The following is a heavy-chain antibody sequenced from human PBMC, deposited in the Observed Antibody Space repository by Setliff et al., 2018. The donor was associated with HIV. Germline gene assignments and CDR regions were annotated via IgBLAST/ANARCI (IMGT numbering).Heavy chain of an antibody. V-gene: IGHV4-30-4*08. D-gene: IGHD4-17*01. CDR2: IYYSGST. Sequence: SETLSLTCTVSGGSISSGDYYWSWIRQPPGKGLEWIGYIYYSGSTYYNPSLKSRVTISVDTSKNQFSLKLSSVTAADTAVYYCARGGYYGDSPADFDYWGQGTRVT. J-gene: IGHJ4*02. CDR3: ARGGYYGDSPADFDY. CDR1: GGSISSGDYY.